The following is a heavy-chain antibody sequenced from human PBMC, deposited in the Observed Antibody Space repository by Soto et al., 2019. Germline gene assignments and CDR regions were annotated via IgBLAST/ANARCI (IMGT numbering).Heavy chain of an antibody. CDR2: ISYDGSNK. CDR1: GFTFSSYG. J-gene: IGHJ6*02. CDR3: AKDTAMVLYYYYGMDV. V-gene: IGHV3-30*18. D-gene: IGHD5-18*01. Sequence: GGSLRLSCAASGFTFSSYGMHWVRQAPGKGLEWVAVISYDGSNKYYADSVKGRFTISRDNSKNTLYLQMNSLRAEDTAVYYCAKDTAMVLYYYYGMDVWGQGTTVTVS.